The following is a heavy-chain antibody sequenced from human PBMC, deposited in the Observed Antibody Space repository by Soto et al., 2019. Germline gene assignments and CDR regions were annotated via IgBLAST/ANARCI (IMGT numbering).Heavy chain of an antibody. D-gene: IGHD3-22*01. J-gene: IGHJ3*02. V-gene: IGHV4-30-2*01. Sequence: SETLSLTCAVSGGSLSSSAYSWSWIRQPPGKGLEWIGFIYQSGSTYYNPSLKSRVTMSLDRPKNQFSLKLSSVTAAGTAVYYCARELLFYDSDGFSWDDAFDIWGQGTMVT. CDR2: IYQSGST. CDR1: GGSLSSSAYS. CDR3: ARELLFYDSDGFSWDDAFDI.